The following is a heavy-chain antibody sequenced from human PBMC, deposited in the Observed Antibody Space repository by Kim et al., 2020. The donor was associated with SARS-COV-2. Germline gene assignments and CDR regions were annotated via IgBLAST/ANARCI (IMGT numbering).Heavy chain of an antibody. V-gene: IGHV3-43*01. CDR2: IHWDGRST. J-gene: IGHJ1*01. CDR3: VKDIAATGTGFFQH. Sequence: GGSLRLSCAASGFTFDDSTMHWVRQPPGKGLEWVSLIHWDGRSTYYAASVKGRFTISRDNSKKSLYLQMNSLTPEDTAFYYCVKDIAATGTGFFQHWGQGTLLTVSS. CDR1: GFTFDDST. D-gene: IGHD6-13*01.